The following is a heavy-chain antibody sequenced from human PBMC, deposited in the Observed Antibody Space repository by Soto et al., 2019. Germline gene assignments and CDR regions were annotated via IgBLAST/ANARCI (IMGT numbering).Heavy chain of an antibody. D-gene: IGHD6-19*01. CDR3: ARAGGLGAVAADY. CDR2: IYHSGCT. J-gene: IGHJ4*02. V-gene: IGHV4-30-2*01. CDR1: GGSISSGGYS. Sequence: QLQLQESGSGLVKPSQTLSLTCAVDGGSISSGGYSWSWIRQPPGKGLEWMGYIYHSGCTYYNPYLKSRVTISVDRSKNQYSLKLSSVTAADTAVYYCARAGGLGAVAADYWGQGTLVTVSS.